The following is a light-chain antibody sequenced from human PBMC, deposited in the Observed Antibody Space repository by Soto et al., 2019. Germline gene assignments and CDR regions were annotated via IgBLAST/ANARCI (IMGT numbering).Light chain of an antibody. CDR2: EVS. Sequence: QSALTQPASVSGSPGQSITISCTGSSSDVGGAYNFVSWYQQHPGKAPKLIIYEVSNRPSGVSNRFSGSKSGNTATLTISGLQAEDEDDYYCSSYTSSSTLRVFGGGTKVTVL. CDR3: SSYTSSSTLRV. J-gene: IGLJ3*02. V-gene: IGLV2-14*01. CDR1: SSDVGGAYNF.